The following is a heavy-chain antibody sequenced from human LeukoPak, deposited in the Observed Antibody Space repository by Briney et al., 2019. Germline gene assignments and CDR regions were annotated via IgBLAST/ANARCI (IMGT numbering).Heavy chain of an antibody. CDR2: VFYNGNT. CDR3: AKHGEDSTGYYADFFDH. CDR1: GGSINTKAHY. Sequence: SETLSLTCTVSGGSINTKAHYWACIRQTPGKGLGWVGSVFYNGNTYYNPSLKSRVAISVDTSKNQFSLRLSSVTAADTAVYYCAKHGEDSTGYYADFFDHCGQGTLITVSS. J-gene: IGHJ4*02. D-gene: IGHD3-22*01. V-gene: IGHV4-39*01.